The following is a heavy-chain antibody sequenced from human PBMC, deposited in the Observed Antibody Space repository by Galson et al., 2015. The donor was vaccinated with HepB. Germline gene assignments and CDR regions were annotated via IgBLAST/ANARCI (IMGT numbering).Heavy chain of an antibody. V-gene: IGHV3-30-3*01. CDR2: ISYDGSNK. D-gene: IGHD2-2*01. CDR3: ARDIVVVPAAILPTVTTYYYYGMDV. CDR1: GFTFSSYA. Sequence: SLRLSCAASGFTFSSYAMHWVRQAPGKGLEWVAVISYDGSNKYYADSVKGRFTISRDNSKNTLYLQMNSLRAEDTAVYYCARDIVVVPAAILPTVTTYYYYGMDVWGQGTTVPVSS. J-gene: IGHJ6*02.